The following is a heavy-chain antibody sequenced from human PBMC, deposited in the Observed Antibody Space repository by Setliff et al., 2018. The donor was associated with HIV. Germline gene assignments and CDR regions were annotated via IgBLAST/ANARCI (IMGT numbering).Heavy chain of an antibody. J-gene: IGHJ5*02. Sequence: SETLSLTCTVSGVSITSGGYYWSWIRQPAGKRLEWIGRVYISGTTHYNPSLKSRVTIKLGMSKSQLSLFLTSVTAADTAVYYCAREKNDYGGQNWLDPWGQGTQVTVSS. CDR2: VYISGTT. CDR1: GVSITSGGYY. D-gene: IGHD4-17*01. CDR3: AREKNDYGGQNWLDP. V-gene: IGHV4-61*02.